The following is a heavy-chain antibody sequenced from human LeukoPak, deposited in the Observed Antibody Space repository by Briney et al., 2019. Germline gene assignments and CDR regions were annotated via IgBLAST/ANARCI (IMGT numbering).Heavy chain of an antibody. CDR3: ARVNGDYERGGAPDY. D-gene: IGHD4-17*01. CDR1: GFTFSSYT. Sequence: GGSLRLSCAASGFTFSSYTMNWVRHAPGKGLDWVSSISSGSTYVYYADSVKGRFTISRDNAKNSLYLQMNNLRVEDTAIYYCARVNGDYERGGAPDYWGQGTLVTVSS. V-gene: IGHV3-21*01. CDR2: ISSGSTYV. J-gene: IGHJ4*02.